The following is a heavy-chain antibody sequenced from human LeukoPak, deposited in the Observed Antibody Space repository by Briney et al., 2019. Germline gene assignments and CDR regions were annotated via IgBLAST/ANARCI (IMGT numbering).Heavy chain of an antibody. Sequence: PSETLSLTCTVSGGSITSSNYYWGWIRQPPGKGLEWIGTIFYSGSTYYNPSLKSRVTISVDTSKNQFSLKLSSVTAADTAVYYCARTMGYLDYWGQGTLVTVSS. V-gene: IGHV4-39*01. J-gene: IGHJ4*02. CDR3: ARTMGYLDY. CDR2: IFYSGST. CDR1: GGSITSSNYY. D-gene: IGHD3-16*01.